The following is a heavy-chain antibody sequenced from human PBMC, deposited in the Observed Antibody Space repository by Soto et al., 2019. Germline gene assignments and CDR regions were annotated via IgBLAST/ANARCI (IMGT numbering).Heavy chain of an antibody. J-gene: IGHJ4*02. Sequence: GSLRLSCAASGFTFSSYGMHWVRQAPGKGLEWVAVIWYDGSNKYYADSVKGRFTISRDNSKNTLYLQMNSLRAEDTAVYYCARERGLWFGESSFDYWGQGTLVTVSS. D-gene: IGHD3-10*01. CDR3: ARERGLWFGESSFDY. V-gene: IGHV3-33*01. CDR2: IWYDGSNK. CDR1: GFTFSSYG.